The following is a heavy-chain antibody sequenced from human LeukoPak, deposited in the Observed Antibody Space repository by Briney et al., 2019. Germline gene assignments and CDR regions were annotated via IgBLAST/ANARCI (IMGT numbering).Heavy chain of an antibody. CDR3: AISYCSSTSCYTDYFDY. V-gene: IGHV3-11*04. J-gene: IGHJ4*02. D-gene: IGHD2-2*02. CDR1: GFTFSDYY. CDR2: ISSSGSTI. Sequence: PGGSLRLSCAASGFTFSDYYMSWIRQAPGKGLEWVSYISSSGSTIYYADSVKGRFTISRDNAKNSLYLQMNSLRAEDTAVYYCAISYCSSTSCYTDYFDYWGQGTLVTVSS.